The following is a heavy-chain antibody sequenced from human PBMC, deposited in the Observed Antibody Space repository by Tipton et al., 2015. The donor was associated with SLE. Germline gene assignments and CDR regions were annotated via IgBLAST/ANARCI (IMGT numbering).Heavy chain of an antibody. CDR2: IYHSGST. CDR3: ARYGGNRMFDY. J-gene: IGHJ4*02. CDR1: GYSISSGYY. D-gene: IGHD4/OR15-4a*01. Sequence: TLSLTCTVSGYSISSGYYWGWIRQPPGKGLEWIGSIYHSGSTYYNRSLRSRVTMSVDTSKNQFSLKMSSVTAADTAVYFCARYGGNRMFDYWGQGTLVTVPS. V-gene: IGHV4-38-2*02.